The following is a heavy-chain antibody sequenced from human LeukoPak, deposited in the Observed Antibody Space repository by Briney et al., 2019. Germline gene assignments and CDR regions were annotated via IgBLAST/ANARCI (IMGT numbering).Heavy chain of an antibody. CDR3: AKDASSGWSLYYYYGMDV. J-gene: IGHJ6*02. Sequence: PGRSLRLSCAAPGFTFDDYAMHWVRQAPGKGLEWVSGISWNSGSIGYADSVKGRFTISRDNAKNSLYLQMNSLRAEDTALYYCAKDASSGWSLYYYYGMDVWGQGTTVTVSS. CDR1: GFTFDDYA. D-gene: IGHD6-19*01. CDR2: ISWNSGSI. V-gene: IGHV3-9*01.